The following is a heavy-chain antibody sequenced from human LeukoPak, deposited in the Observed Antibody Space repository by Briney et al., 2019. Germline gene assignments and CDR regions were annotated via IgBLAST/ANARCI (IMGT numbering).Heavy chain of an antibody. V-gene: IGHV3-33*06. CDR1: GFTFSTYA. CDR2: IWFDGSDK. CDR3: AKDGGNYYHRFFDY. J-gene: IGHJ4*02. Sequence: GGSLRLSCAASGFTFSTYAIHWVRQAPGQGLEWVAVIWFDGSDKYYSDSVKGRFTISGDNSRNTLYLQMNSLRVEDTAVYYCAKDGGNYYHRFFDYWGQGTLVTVSS. D-gene: IGHD1-26*01.